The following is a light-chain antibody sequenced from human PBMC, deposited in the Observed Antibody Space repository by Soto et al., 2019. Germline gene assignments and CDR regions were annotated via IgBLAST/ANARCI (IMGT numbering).Light chain of an antibody. CDR1: QSVSSN. CDR2: GTS. V-gene: IGKV3D-15*01. Sequence: EIVMTQSPATLSVSPGERATLSCRASQSVSSNLAWYQQKPGQAPRLLIYGTSTRATGTPARFSGTGSGTDFTLTISSLQSEDFAVYFCQQDFKLPFTFGQGTRLEIK. J-gene: IGKJ5*01. CDR3: QQDFKLPFT.